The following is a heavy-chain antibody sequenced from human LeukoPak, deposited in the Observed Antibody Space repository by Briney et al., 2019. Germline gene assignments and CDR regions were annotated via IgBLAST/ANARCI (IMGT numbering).Heavy chain of an antibody. CDR3: AKEISGYYDS. J-gene: IGHJ5*01. D-gene: IGHD5-18*01. CDR2: IYYSGTT. CDR1: GGSIRGYY. Sequence: SETQSLTCSVSGGSIRGYYWTWIRQPPGKGLEWIGYIYYSGTTYYNPSLKSRVTISVDTSKNQFSLKLSSVTAADTAVYYCAKEISGYYDSWGQGTLVTVSS. V-gene: IGHV4-30-4*01.